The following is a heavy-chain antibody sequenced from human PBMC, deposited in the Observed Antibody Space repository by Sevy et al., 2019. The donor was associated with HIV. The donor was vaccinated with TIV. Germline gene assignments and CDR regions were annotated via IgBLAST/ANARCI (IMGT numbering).Heavy chain of an antibody. CDR1: GFTFRSYV. D-gene: IGHD2-15*01. J-gene: IGHJ4*02. CDR2: ISGSGGST. CDR3: AKDKTVAAGFDY. Sequence: GGSLRLSCAASGFTFRSYVMSWVRQAPGKGLEWVSSISGSGGSTYYADSVKGRFTISRDNFKSTLYLQMNSLRAEDTAVYYCAKDKTVAAGFDYWGQGTLVTVSS. V-gene: IGHV3-23*01.